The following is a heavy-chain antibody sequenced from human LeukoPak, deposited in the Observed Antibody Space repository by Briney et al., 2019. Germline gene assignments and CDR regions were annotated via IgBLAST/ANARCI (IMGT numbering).Heavy chain of an antibody. CDR2: IKPNTGDI. CDR1: GYTFTDYY. V-gene: IGHV1-2*02. J-gene: IGHJ4*02. CDR3: ARDLGDDSHIVVINRDYLDS. Sequence: ASVKVSCKPSGYTFTDYYIHWVRQTPGQGFEWVGWIKPNTGDIHYAQKFQGRVTLTRDTSINTAYMELSGLTSDDTAIYYCARDLGDDSHIVVINRDYLDSWGQGTQVTVSS. D-gene: IGHD3-22*01.